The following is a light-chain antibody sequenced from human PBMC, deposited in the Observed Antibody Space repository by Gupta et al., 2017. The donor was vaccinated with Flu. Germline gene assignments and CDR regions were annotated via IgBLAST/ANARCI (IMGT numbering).Light chain of an antibody. Sequence: EIVLTQSPGTLSLSPGETATLSCRASQNVKSTSLAWYQQRPGQAPRLLIFATSTRATGIPDRFSGSGSGTDFTLTINRLEPEDFAVYYCQQFGGSPLFSFGPGTTVDIK. CDR2: ATS. J-gene: IGKJ3*01. CDR3: QQFGGSPLFS. CDR1: QNVKSTS. V-gene: IGKV3-20*01.